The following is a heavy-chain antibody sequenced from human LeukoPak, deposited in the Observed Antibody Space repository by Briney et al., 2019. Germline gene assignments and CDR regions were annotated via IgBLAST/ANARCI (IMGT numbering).Heavy chain of an antibody. Sequence: GASVKVSCKASGYTFTSYDINWVRQATRQGLEWMGWMNPNSGNTGYAQKFQGRVTMTRNTSISTAYMELSSLRSEDTAVYYCARRYFLPGYYYDSSGYPYDYWGQGTLATVSS. CDR3: ARRYFLPGYYYDSSGYPYDY. D-gene: IGHD3-22*01. CDR2: MNPNSGNT. V-gene: IGHV1-8*01. CDR1: GYTFTSYD. J-gene: IGHJ4*02.